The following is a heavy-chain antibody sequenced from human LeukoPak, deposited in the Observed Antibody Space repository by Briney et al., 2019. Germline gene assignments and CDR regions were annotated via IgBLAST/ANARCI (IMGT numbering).Heavy chain of an antibody. Sequence: SETLSLTCTVSGGSISSSSYYWGWIRQPPGKGLEWIGSIYYSGSTYYNPSLKSRVIISVDTSKNQFSLKLSSVTAADTAVYYCARVPYDYVWGSYRDWGQGTLVTVSS. CDR1: GGSISSSSYY. CDR3: ARVPYDYVWGSYRD. CDR2: IYYSGST. D-gene: IGHD3-16*02. J-gene: IGHJ4*02. V-gene: IGHV4-39*07.